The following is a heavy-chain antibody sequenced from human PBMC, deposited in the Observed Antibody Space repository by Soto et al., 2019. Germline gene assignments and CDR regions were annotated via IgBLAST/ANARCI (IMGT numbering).Heavy chain of an antibody. Sequence: LALTCAVSGRSISSVGYSWSRLRQPPGKGLEWIGYIYHSGSTYYNPSLKSRVTISVDRSKNQFSLKLSSVTAADTAVYYCARAGMIVENWFDPWGQGTLVTVSS. CDR2: IYHSGST. CDR1: GRSISSVGYS. J-gene: IGHJ5*02. D-gene: IGHD3-22*01. CDR3: ARAGMIVENWFDP. V-gene: IGHV4-30-2*01.